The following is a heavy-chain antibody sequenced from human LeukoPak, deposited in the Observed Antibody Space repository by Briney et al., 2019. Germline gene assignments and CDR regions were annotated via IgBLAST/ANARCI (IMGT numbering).Heavy chain of an antibody. CDR2: ISGSGGSI. J-gene: IGHJ4*02. Sequence: GGSLRLSCVASGFTFSSYDMSWVRQAPGKGLEWVSAISGSGGSIYYPDSVKGRFTISRDNSKNTLYVQMNSLRAEDTAVYYCARDSAYGSGSYYSWGQGTLVTVSS. D-gene: IGHD3-10*01. CDR3: ARDSAYGSGSYYS. V-gene: IGHV3-23*01. CDR1: GFTFSSYD.